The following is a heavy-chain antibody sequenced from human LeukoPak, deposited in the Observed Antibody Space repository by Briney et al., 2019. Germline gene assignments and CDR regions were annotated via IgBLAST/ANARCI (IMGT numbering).Heavy chain of an antibody. D-gene: IGHD2-15*01. CDR2: ISPAGSEN. V-gene: IGHV3-7*01. CDR3: ARFAYVAAVDV. J-gene: IGHJ4*02. CDR1: GFSFSAYW. Sequence: GGSLRLSCAASGFSFSAYWMTWVRQAPGTGLAWVANISPAGSENYYVDPVKGRFSISRDNAKNLVYLQMNSLRAEDTAVYHCARFAYVAAVDVWGQGTPVTVSS.